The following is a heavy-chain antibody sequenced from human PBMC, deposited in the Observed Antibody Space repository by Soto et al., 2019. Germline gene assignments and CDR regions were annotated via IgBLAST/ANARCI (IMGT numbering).Heavy chain of an antibody. J-gene: IGHJ5*02. D-gene: IGHD4-17*01. CDR3: ARDGDEEANFDP. CDR2: INGHNDYT. V-gene: IGHV1-18*01. Sequence: QVQLMQSGAEVKKPGASVKVSCKASGYTFTNYGISWVRQAPGQGLEWMGWINGHNDYTNYAQKFQDRVTMATDTSTNTAYMELRSLRSDDTAIYYCARDGDEEANFDPWGQGTLVTVSS. CDR1: GYTFTNYG.